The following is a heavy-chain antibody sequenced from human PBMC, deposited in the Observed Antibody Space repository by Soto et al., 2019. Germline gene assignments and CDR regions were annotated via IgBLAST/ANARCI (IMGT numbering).Heavy chain of an antibody. CDR2: IIPIFGTA. V-gene: IGHV1-69*12. J-gene: IGHJ6*02. D-gene: IGHD2-8*01. Sequence: QVPLVQSGAEVKKPGSSVKVSCKASGGTFSSYAISWVRQAPGQGLEWMGGIIPIFGTANYAQKFQGRVTITADESTSTAYMELSSLRSEDTAVYYCASPGHCTNGVCYTDPYYYGMDVWGQGTTVTVSS. CDR1: GGTFSSYA. CDR3: ASPGHCTNGVCYTDPYYYGMDV.